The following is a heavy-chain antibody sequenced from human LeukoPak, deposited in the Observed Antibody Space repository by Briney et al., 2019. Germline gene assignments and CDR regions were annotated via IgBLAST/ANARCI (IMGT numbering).Heavy chain of an antibody. Sequence: PGGSLRLSCAASGFTFSSYAMHWVRQAPEKGLEYVSAISSNGGSTYYANSVKGRFSISRDNSKNTLYLQMGSLGAEDMAVYYCARAPRAAAYFDYWGQGTLVTVSS. J-gene: IGHJ4*02. D-gene: IGHD6-13*01. V-gene: IGHV3-64*01. CDR2: ISSNGGST. CDR1: GFTFSSYA. CDR3: ARAPRAAAYFDY.